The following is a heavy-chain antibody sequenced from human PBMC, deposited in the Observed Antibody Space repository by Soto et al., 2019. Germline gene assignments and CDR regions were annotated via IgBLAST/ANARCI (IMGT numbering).Heavy chain of an antibody. V-gene: IGHV3-23*01. Sequence: PGGSLRLSCATSGFTFNNYAMSWVRQAPGKGLEWVSTLSGGGVSTYYADPVRGRFTISSDSSKNTLFLQMNSLRADDTAVYYCAKHTSENYHGGSDYWGQGTLVTVSS. D-gene: IGHD1-26*01. J-gene: IGHJ4*01. CDR1: GFTFNNYA. CDR2: LSGGGVST. CDR3: AKHTSENYHGGSDY.